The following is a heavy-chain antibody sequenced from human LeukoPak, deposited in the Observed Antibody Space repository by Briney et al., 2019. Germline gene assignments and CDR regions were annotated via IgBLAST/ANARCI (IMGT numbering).Heavy chain of an antibody. Sequence: GGSLTLSCAASGFTFSSYGMSWVRQAPGKGLEWIPSISFSGTYIYYADSVKGRITISRDNDKNSLYLQMDSLRPEDTAVYYCARSAKTERGHSYGLDYWGQGTLVTVSS. CDR3: ARSAKTERGHSYGLDY. V-gene: IGHV3-21*01. J-gene: IGHJ4*02. CDR2: ISFSGTYI. CDR1: GFTFSSYG. D-gene: IGHD5-18*01.